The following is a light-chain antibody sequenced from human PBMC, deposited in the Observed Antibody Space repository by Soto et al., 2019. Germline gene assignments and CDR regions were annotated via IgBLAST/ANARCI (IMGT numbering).Light chain of an antibody. CDR2: EVS. V-gene: IGLV2-14*01. CDR1: SSDVGGYNY. J-gene: IGLJ1*01. CDR3: SSYTSSSTLYV. Sequence: QSVLTQPASVSGPPGQSITISCTGTSSDVGGYNYVSWHQQHPGKAPKLMIYEVSNRPSGVSNRFSGSKSGNTASLTISGLQAEDEADYYCSSYTSSSTLYVFGTGTKVTVL.